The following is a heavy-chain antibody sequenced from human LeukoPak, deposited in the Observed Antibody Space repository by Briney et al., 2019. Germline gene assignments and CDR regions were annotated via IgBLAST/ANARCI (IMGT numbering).Heavy chain of an antibody. Sequence: GGSLRLSCTASGFAFGDYVMSWVRQAPGKGLEWVGFIRSQAYGVTTEYAASVKGRFTISRDDSKSIAYLQMNSLKTEDTAVYYCTRDPPFRPLDYWGQGTLVTVSS. CDR1: GFAFGDYV. V-gene: IGHV3-49*04. J-gene: IGHJ4*02. CDR3: TRDPPFRPLDY. CDR2: IRSQAYGVTT.